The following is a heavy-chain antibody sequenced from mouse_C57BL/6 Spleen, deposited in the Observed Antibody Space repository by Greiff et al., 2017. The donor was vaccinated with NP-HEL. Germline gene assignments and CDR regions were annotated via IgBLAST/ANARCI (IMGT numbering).Heavy chain of an antibody. CDR3: ARTFYDGYFDY. CDR2: INYDGSST. Sequence: EVMLVESEGGLVQPGSSMKLSCTASGFTFSDYYMAWVRQVPEKGLEWVANINYDGSSTYYLDSLKSRFIISRDNAKNILYLQMSSLKSEDTATYYCARTFYDGYFDYWGQGTTLTVSS. J-gene: IGHJ2*01. V-gene: IGHV5-16*01. D-gene: IGHD2-3*01. CDR1: GFTFSDYY.